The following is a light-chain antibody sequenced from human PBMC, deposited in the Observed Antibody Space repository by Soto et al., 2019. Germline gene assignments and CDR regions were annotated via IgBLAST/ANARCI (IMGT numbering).Light chain of an antibody. CDR3: QQYNSYSGT. J-gene: IGKJ1*01. Sequence: DIQMTQSPSTLSAYVGDRVTITCRASQSIINWLAWYRQKPGKAPNLLIYNASSLESGVPSRFSGSGSGTEFTLTISSLQPDDFATYYCQQYNSYSGTFGPGTKVEIK. CDR2: NAS. CDR1: QSIINW. V-gene: IGKV1-5*01.